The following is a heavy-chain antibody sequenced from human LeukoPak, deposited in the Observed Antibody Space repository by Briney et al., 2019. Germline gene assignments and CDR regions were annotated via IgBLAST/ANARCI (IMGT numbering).Heavy chain of an antibody. Sequence: GESLKISCMGSGYSFTTYWIGWVRQMPGKDLEWMGIMYPGDSDIRYNPTFEGQVTISADKSISTAYLQWSSLKASDTAMYYCARGGYCTNGVCHHPLQYYYYALDVWGQGTTVTVSS. CDR3: ARGGYCTNGVCHHPLQYYYYALDV. CDR2: MYPGDSDI. CDR1: GYSFTTYW. V-gene: IGHV5-51*01. J-gene: IGHJ6*02. D-gene: IGHD2-8*01.